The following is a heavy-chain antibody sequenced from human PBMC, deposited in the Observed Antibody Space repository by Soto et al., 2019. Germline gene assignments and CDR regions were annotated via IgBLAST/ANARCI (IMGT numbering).Heavy chain of an antibody. V-gene: IGHV1-8*01. CDR2: MNPNSGNT. D-gene: IGHD1-26*01. CDR3: ARAATTPAYYYYYYMDV. CDR1: GYTFTSYD. J-gene: IGHJ6*03. Sequence: ASVKVSCKASGYTFTSYDINWVRQATGQGLEWMGWMNPNSGNTGYAQKFQGRVTMTRNTSISTAYMELSSLRSEDTAVYYCARAATTPAYYYYYYMDVWGKGTTVTVS.